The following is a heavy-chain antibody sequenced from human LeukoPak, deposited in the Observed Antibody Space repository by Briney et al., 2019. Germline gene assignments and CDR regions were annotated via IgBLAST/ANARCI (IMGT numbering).Heavy chain of an antibody. CDR3: AKTWSGTFHI. J-gene: IGHJ3*02. CDR1: GGSISSGTDY. Sequence: PSETLSLTCTVSGGSISSGTDYWSWIRQPAGKGLEWIGHTFASGATNYSPSLKSRITTSVDTSKNQFSLSLTSVTAADTAVYYCAKTWSGTFHIWGQGTMVTVSS. D-gene: IGHD2-15*01. V-gene: IGHV4-61*09. CDR2: TFASGAT.